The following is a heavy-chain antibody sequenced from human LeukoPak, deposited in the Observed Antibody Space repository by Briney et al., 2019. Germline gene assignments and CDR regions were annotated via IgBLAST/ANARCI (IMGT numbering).Heavy chain of an antibody. CDR2: IRFDGSNE. CDR1: GFTFSSYG. D-gene: IGHD4-17*01. CDR3: ARYGYYFDY. Sequence: GGSLRLSCAASGFTFSSYGMHWVRQAPGKGLEWVAFIRFDGSNEYYADSVKGRFTISRDNAKNSLYLQMNSLRAEDTAVYYCARYGYYFDYWGQGTLVTVSS. J-gene: IGHJ4*02. V-gene: IGHV3-30*02.